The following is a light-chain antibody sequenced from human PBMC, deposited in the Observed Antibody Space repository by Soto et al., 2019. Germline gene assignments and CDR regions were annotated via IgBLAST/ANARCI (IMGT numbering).Light chain of an antibody. CDR1: QNIGTS. J-gene: IGKJ5*01. CDR2: SAA. V-gene: IGKV1-39*01. CDR3: QQSYNAPYT. Sequence: DIQMTQSPSSLSVSIGDSITITFLASQNIGTSLNWYQMKLGRAPKLLIYSAATLQSGAPSRFSGGGSGTDFTLTIKNLQPDDFATYSCQQSYNAPYTFGLGTRLEIK.